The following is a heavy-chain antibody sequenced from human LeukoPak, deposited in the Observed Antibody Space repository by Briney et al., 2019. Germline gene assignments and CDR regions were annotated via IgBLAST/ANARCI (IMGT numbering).Heavy chain of an antibody. CDR3: AKDIGSGWYKDGMDV. Sequence: GGSLRLSCAASGFTFADYAMHRVRQAPGKGLEWVSGISWNSGSIGYADSVKGRFTISRDNAKNSLYLQMNILRAEDTALYYCAKDIGSGWYKDGMDVWGQGTTVTVSS. J-gene: IGHJ6*02. CDR1: GFTFADYA. V-gene: IGHV3-9*01. D-gene: IGHD6-19*01. CDR2: ISWNSGSI.